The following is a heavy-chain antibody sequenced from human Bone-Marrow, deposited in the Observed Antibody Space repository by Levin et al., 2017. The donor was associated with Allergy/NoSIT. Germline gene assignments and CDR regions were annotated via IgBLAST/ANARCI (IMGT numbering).Heavy chain of an antibody. CDR1: GFTFSSYS. D-gene: IGHD6-19*01. CDR3: ARDWIAVAGTGPLYYYYGMDV. V-gene: IGHV3-21*01. CDR2: ISSSSSYI. Sequence: GGSLRLSCAASGFTFSSYSMNWVRQAPGKGLEWVSSISSSSSYIYYADSVKGRFTISRDNAKNSLYLQMNSLRAEDTAVYYCARDWIAVAGTGPLYYYYGMDVWGQGTTVTVSS. J-gene: IGHJ6*02.